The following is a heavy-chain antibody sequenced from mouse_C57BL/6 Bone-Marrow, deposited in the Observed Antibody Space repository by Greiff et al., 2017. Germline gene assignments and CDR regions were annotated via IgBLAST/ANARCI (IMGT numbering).Heavy chain of an antibody. CDR1: GYAFSSSW. J-gene: IGHJ3*01. Sequence: VQLQESGPELVKPGASVKISCKASGYAFSSSWMNWVKQRPGKGLEWIGRIYPGDGATNYNGKFKGKATLTADKSSSTAYMQLRSLTSEDSAVYFCARGGYDAWFAYWGQGTLVTVSA. CDR3: ARGGYDAWFAY. D-gene: IGHD2-2*01. V-gene: IGHV1-82*01. CDR2: IYPGDGAT.